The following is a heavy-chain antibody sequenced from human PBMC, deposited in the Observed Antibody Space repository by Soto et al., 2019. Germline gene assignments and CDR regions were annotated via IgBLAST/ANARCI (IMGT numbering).Heavy chain of an antibody. V-gene: IGHV3-7*01. D-gene: IGHD3-10*01. CDR2: IKGDGSEE. CDR3: AAGFPPDY. Sequence: ELQLVESGGVLGQPGGSLKVSCAASGFTFSRSCMNWVRQAPGKGLEWVANIKGDGSEEYYVDSVRGRFTISRENANSSLSLQMNSLRAEDTAVYYCAAGFPPDYWGQGTLVTVSS. J-gene: IGHJ4*02. CDR1: GFTFSRSC.